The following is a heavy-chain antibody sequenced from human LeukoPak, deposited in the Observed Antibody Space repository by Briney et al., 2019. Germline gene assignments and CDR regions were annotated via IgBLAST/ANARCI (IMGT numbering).Heavy chain of an antibody. CDR2: ISSSSSYI. V-gene: IGHV3-21*01. J-gene: IGHJ5*02. D-gene: IGHD6-13*01. CDR1: GFTFSSYS. CDR3: ARDSIAAAGTLWFDP. Sequence: GGSLRLSCAASGFTFSSYSMNWVRQAPGKGLEWVSSISSSSSYIYYADSVKGRFTISRDNAKNSLYLQMNSLRAEDTAVYYCARDSIAAAGTLWFDPWGQGTLVTVSS.